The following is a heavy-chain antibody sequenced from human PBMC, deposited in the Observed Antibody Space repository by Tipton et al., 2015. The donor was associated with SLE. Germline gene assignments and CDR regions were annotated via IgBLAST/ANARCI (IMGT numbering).Heavy chain of an antibody. CDR3: ARHGRFLEWLGNDAFDI. J-gene: IGHJ3*02. D-gene: IGHD3-3*01. CDR1: GGSISSSSYY. V-gene: IGHV4-39*07. Sequence: TLSLTCTVSGGSISSSSYYWGWIRQPPGKGLEWIGSIDYSGSTYYNPSLKSRGTISVDTSKNQFSLKLSSVTAADTAVYYCARHGRFLEWLGNDAFDIWGQGTMVTVSS. CDR2: IDYSGST.